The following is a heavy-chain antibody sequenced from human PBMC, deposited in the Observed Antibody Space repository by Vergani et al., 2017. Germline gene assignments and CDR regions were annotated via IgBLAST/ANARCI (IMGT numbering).Heavy chain of an antibody. Sequence: EVQLLESGGCWVQPGGSLRLSCAASGFTFSRYAMRWVRQAPGKGLEWFSAISGSGGSTYYADSVKGRLTISRDNSKNTLYLQMNSLRAEDTAVYYCAKVSGYSSSWYFYWGQGTLVTVSS. CDR1: GFTFSRYA. D-gene: IGHD6-13*01. V-gene: IGHV3-23*01. CDR2: ISGSGGST. CDR3: AKVSGYSSSWYFY. J-gene: IGHJ4*02.